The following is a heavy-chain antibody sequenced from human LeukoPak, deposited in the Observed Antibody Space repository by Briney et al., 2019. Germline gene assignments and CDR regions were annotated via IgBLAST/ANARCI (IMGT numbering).Heavy chain of an antibody. D-gene: IGHD3-3*02. CDR3: ARDSAFADY. Sequence: ASVKVSCKASGYTFTNYPMHWVRLAPGQRLEWMGWINTANGNTKYSQKFQDRLTITRDTSASTGYMELSSLISEDTAIYYGARDSAFADYWGQGTLVTVSS. J-gene: IGHJ4*02. CDR1: GYTFTNYP. V-gene: IGHV1-3*04. CDR2: INTANGNT.